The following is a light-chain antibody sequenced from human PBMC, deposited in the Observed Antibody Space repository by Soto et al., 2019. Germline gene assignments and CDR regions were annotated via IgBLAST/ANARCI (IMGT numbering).Light chain of an antibody. V-gene: IGLV2-14*01. CDR2: DVS. J-gene: IGLJ1*01. Sequence: QSVLTQPASVSGSPGQSITISCTGTSSDVGGYNYVSWYQQHTGKAPKLMIFDVSNRPSGGSNRFSGSNSGNTASLTISGVQAEEEADDYCCSYTSSSTLYVFGGGTKLTVL. CDR3: CSYTSSSTLYV. CDR1: SSDVGGYNY.